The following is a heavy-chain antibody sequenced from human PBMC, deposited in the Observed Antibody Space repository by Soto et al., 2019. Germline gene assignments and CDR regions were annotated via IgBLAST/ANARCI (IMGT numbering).Heavy chain of an antibody. D-gene: IGHD3-9*01. CDR3: ARAGNAGGRYFDWSFDDY. CDR1: GFTFSSYA. Sequence: GGSLRLSCAASGFTFSSYAMHWVRQAPGKGLEWVAVISYDGSNKYYADSVKGRSTISRDNSKNTLYLQMNSLRAEDTAVYYCARAGNAGGRYFDWSFDDYWGQGTLVTVSS. J-gene: IGHJ4*02. CDR2: ISYDGSNK. V-gene: IGHV3-30-3*01.